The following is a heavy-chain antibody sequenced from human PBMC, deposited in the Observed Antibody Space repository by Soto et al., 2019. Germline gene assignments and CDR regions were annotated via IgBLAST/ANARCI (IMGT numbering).Heavy chain of an antibody. Sequence: QVQLVQSGAAVKRPGSSVKVSCKASGDTFTFYSINWVRQAPGLGLEWMGRVNPILRMSNYAQRFQGRVTMTADKSTSTAYMELSSLRSEDTAIYYCASSYGSGYRAFDFWGQGALVTVSS. CDR1: GDTFTFYS. CDR2: VNPILRMS. V-gene: IGHV1-69*02. J-gene: IGHJ4*02. CDR3: ASSYGSGYRAFDF. D-gene: IGHD3-10*01.